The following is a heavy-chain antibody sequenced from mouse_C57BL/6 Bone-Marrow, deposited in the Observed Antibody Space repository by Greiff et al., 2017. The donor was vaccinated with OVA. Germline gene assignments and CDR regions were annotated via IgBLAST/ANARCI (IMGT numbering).Heavy chain of an antibody. CDR2: ISNGGGST. CDR1: VFTFSDFY. CDR3: ARLDAMDY. Sequence: EVQVVESGGGLVQPGGSLKLSCAASVFTFSDFYMYWIRQTPEKRLEWVAYISNGGGSTYYPDTVKGRFTISRDNAKNTLYLQMSRLKSEDTAMYYCARLDAMDYWGQGTSVTVSS. J-gene: IGHJ4*01. V-gene: IGHV5-12*01.